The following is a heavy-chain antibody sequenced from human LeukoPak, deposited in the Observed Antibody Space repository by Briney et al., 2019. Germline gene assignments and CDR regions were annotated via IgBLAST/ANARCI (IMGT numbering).Heavy chain of an antibody. CDR1: GFTFSSYG. CDR3: ARDRVGATMFDY. V-gene: IGHV3-33*01. J-gene: IGHJ4*02. Sequence: GGSLRLSCAASGFTFSSYGMHWVRQAPGKGLEWVAVIWYDGSNKYYADSVKGRFTISRDNSKNTLYLQMNSLRAEDTAVYYCARDRVGATMFDYWGQGTLVTVSS. CDR2: IWYDGSNK. D-gene: IGHD1-26*01.